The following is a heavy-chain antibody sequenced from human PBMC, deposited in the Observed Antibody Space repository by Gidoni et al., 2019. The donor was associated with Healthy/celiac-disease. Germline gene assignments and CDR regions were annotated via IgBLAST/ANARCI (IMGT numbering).Heavy chain of an antibody. V-gene: IGHV3-33*01. Sequence: QVQLVESGGGVVQPGRSLRLSCAASGFTFSSYGMHWVRQAPGKGLEWVAVIWYDGSNKYYADSVKGRFTISRDNSKNTLYLQMNSLRAEDTAVYYCARDAQVEYSSSSGFDYWGQGTLVTVSS. CDR2: IWYDGSNK. D-gene: IGHD6-6*01. J-gene: IGHJ4*02. CDR3: ARDAQVEYSSSSGFDY. CDR1: GFTFSSYG.